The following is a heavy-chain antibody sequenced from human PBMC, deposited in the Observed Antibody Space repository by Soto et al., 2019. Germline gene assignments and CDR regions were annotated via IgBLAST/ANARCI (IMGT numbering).Heavy chain of an antibody. J-gene: IGHJ4*02. CDR1: GFTFSSYG. CDR2: IWYDGSNK. V-gene: IGHV3-33*01. Sequence: QVQLVESGGGVVQPGRSLRLSCAASGFTFSSYGMHWVRQAPGKGLEWVAVIWYDGSNKYYADSVKGRFTISRDNSKNTLYLQMNSLRAEDTAVYYCATTDGSGWDYFDYWGQGTLVTVSS. D-gene: IGHD6-19*01. CDR3: ATTDGSGWDYFDY.